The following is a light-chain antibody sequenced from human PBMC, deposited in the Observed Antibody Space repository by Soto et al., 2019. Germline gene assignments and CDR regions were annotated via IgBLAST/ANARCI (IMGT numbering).Light chain of an antibody. Sequence: QSALTQPASVYGSPGQTITLSCTGTSSDVGGYNYVSWYQQHPGKAPKLMIYEVSKRPSEVFNRLSGSKSGNTASLTISGLQAEDESDYYCSSYTSSNNYVFGTGTKVTGL. CDR1: SSDVGGYNY. J-gene: IGLJ1*01. V-gene: IGLV2-14*01. CDR3: SSYTSSNNYV. CDR2: EVS.